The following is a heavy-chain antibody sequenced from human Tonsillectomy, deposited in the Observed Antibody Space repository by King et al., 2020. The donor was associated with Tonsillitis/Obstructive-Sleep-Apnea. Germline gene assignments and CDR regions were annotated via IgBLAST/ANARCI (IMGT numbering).Heavy chain of an antibody. D-gene: IGHD3-22*01. CDR1: GYTFTDYY. CDR3: ARVPLDYDTSGYPFDY. Sequence: VQLVESGAEVQKPGASVKVSCQASGYTFTDYYMHWVRQAPGQGLEWMGWINPNSGGTNSAQKFQGRVTMTRDRSITTAYMELSRLRSDDTAVYYCARVPLDYDTSGYPFDYWGQGTLVTVSS. J-gene: IGHJ4*02. CDR2: INPNSGGT. V-gene: IGHV1-2*02.